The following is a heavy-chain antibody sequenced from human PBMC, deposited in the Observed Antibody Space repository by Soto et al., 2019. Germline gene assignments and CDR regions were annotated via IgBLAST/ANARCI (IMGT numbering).Heavy chain of an antibody. CDR3: ARDRVEALGYCSSASCYPFDP. CDR1: GYTFTSYG. J-gene: IGHJ5*02. D-gene: IGHD2-2*01. CDR2: ISAYNGNT. V-gene: IGHV1-18*01. Sequence: GASVKVSCKASGYTFTSYGISWVRQAPGQGLEWMGWISAYNGNTNYAQKLQGRVTMTTDTSTSTAYMELRSLRSDDTAVYYCARDRVEALGYCSSASCYPFDPWGQGTLVTVSS.